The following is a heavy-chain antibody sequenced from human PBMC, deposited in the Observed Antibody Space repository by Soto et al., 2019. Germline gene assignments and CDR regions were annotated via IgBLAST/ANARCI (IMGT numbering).Heavy chain of an antibody. J-gene: IGHJ4*02. V-gene: IGHV1-69*02. D-gene: IGHD6-13*01. CDR3: ASLYSSSWTSYYFDY. CDR1: GGTFSSYT. Sequence: SVKVSCKASGGTFSSYTISWVRQAPGQGLEWMGRIIPILGIANYAQKFQGRVTITADKSTSTAYMELSSLRSEDTAVYYCASLYSSSWTSYYFDYWGQGTLVTVSS. CDR2: IIPILGIA.